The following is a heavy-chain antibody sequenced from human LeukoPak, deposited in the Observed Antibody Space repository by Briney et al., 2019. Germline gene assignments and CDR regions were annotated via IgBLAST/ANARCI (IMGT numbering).Heavy chain of an antibody. D-gene: IGHD3-22*01. J-gene: IGHJ5*02. V-gene: IGHV3-33*01. CDR2: IWYDGSDK. CDR1: GFTLSNYG. CDR3: ARASGGYYNNWFDP. Sequence: PGRSLRLSCAASGFTLSNYGMHWVRQAQAKGLEWVAVIWYDGSDKYYADSVKGRFTISRDNSKNTLYVQMNSLRVEDTAVYHCARASGGYYNNWFDPWGQGTLVTVSS.